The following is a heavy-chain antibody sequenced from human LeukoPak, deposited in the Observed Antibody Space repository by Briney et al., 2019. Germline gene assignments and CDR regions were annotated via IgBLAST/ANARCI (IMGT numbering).Heavy chain of an antibody. CDR1: GGSLSSYY. J-gene: IGHJ4*02. CDR2: IYYSGST. Sequence: SETLSLTCTVSGGSLSSYYWSWIRQPPGKGLEWIGYIYYSGSTNYNPSLKSRVTISVDTSKNQFSLKLSSVTAADTAVYYCAISMVGATRFDYWGQGTLVTVSS. CDR3: AISMVGATRFDY. D-gene: IGHD1-26*01. V-gene: IGHV4-59*01.